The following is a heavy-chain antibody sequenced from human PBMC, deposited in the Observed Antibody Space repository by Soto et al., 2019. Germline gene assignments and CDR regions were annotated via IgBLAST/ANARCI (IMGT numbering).Heavy chain of an antibody. V-gene: IGHV4-59*01. CDR2: IYYSGST. D-gene: IGHD3-22*01. Sequence: SSETLSLTCTVSGGSISSYYWSWIRQPPGKGLEWIGYIYYSGSTNYNPSLKSRVTISVDTSKNQFSLKLSSVTAADTAVYYCARVGYYDSSGYYPFPGFDYWGQGTLVTVSS. CDR1: GGSISSYY. CDR3: ARVGYYDSSGYYPFPGFDY. J-gene: IGHJ4*02.